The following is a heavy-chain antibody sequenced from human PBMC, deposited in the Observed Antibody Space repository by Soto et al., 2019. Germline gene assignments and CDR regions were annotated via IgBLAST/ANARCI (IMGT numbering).Heavy chain of an antibody. D-gene: IGHD3-16*02. CDR1: GGSISSSSYY. V-gene: IGHV4-39*01. CDR2: IYYSGST. J-gene: IGHJ5*02. Sequence: SETLSLTCTVSGGSISSSSYYWGWIRQPPGKGLEWIGSIYYSGSTYYNPSLKSRVTISVHTSKNQFSLKLSSVTAADTAVYYCARHTYAYVSGSYPAEGGYNNWLDTWGQGTLVTVSS. CDR3: ARHTYAYVSGSYPAEGGYNNWLDT.